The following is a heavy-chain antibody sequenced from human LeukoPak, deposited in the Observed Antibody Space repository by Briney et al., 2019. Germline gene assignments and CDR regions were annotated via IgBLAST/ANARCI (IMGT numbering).Heavy chain of an antibody. J-gene: IGHJ4*02. D-gene: IGHD1-26*01. CDR2: INPSGGST. CDR3: ARARWELLEGYYFDY. Sequence: ASVKVSCKASGYTFTSYYMHWVRQAPGQGLEWMGIINPSGGSTGYAQKFQGRVTMTRDTSTSTVYMELSSLRSEDTAVYYCARARWELLEGYYFDYWGQGTLVTVSS. CDR1: GYTFTSYY. V-gene: IGHV1-46*01.